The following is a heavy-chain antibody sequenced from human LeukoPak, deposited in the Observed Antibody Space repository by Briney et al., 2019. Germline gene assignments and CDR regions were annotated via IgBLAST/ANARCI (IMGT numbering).Heavy chain of an antibody. V-gene: IGHV3-7*05. J-gene: IGHJ3*02. D-gene: IGHD3-10*02. Sequence: GGSLRLSCVASGFTFSSYWMTWVRQAPGRGLEWVANINQGGGQKYYVDPLKGRFTISRDNAKNSLYLQMNSLRAEDTAVYYCARHVLHAFDIWGQGTVVTVSS. CDR1: GFTFSSYW. CDR2: INQGGGQK. CDR3: ARHVLHAFDI.